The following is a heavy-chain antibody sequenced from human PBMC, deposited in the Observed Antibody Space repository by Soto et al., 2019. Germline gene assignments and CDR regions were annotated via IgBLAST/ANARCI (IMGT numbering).Heavy chain of an antibody. V-gene: IGHV4-34*01. CDR2: INHSGST. J-gene: IGHJ4*02. D-gene: IGHD5-18*01. CDR1: GGSFSGYY. Sequence: SETLSLTCAVYGGSFSGYYWSWIRQPPGKGLEWIGEINHSGSTNYNPSLQSRVTISVDKSKNQFSLKLSSVTAADTAVYYCARYSGRFTRRGYSYGYPGGFVYWGQGTLVTVSS. CDR3: ARYSGRFTRRGYSYGYPGGFVY.